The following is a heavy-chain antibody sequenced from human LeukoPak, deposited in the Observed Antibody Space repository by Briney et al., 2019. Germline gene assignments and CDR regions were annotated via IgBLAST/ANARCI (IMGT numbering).Heavy chain of an antibody. V-gene: IGHV1-69*04. J-gene: IGHJ1*01. CDR2: INPILGIA. CDR3: ARPPGIQLFKEYFQH. Sequence: SVKVSRKASGGTFSIYAISWVRQAPGQGLEWMGRINPILGIANYAQKFQGRVTITADKSTSTAYMELSSLRSEDTAVYYCARPPGIQLFKEYFQHWGQGTLVTVSS. D-gene: IGHD5-18*01. CDR1: GGTFSIYA.